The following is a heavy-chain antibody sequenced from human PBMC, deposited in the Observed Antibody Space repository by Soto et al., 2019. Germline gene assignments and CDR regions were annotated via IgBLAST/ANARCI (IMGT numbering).Heavy chain of an antibody. V-gene: IGHV3-23*01. CDR1: GFTFSSYA. Sequence: EVQLLESGGGLVQPGGSLRLSCAASGFTFSSYAMRWVRQAPVKGLEWVSAISGSGGSTYYADSVKGRFTISRDNSKNTLHLQMNSLRAEDTAGYYCARRGSGSYYDYWGQGTLVTVSS. CDR3: ARRGSGSYYDY. CDR2: ISGSGGST. J-gene: IGHJ4*02. D-gene: IGHD1-26*01.